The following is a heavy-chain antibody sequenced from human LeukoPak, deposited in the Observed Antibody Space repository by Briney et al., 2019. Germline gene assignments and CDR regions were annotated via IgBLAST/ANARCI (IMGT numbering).Heavy chain of an antibody. J-gene: IGHJ3*02. D-gene: IGHD6-19*01. CDR3: AVRQWLARGAFDI. CDR1: GGSLSSSSYY. CDR2: IYYSGST. V-gene: IGHV4-39*01. Sequence: SETLSLTCTVSGGSLSSSSYYWGWIRQPPGKGLEWIGSIYYSGSTYYNPSLKSRVTISVDTSKNQFSLKLSSVTAADTAVYYCAVRQWLARGAFDIWGQGTMVTVSS.